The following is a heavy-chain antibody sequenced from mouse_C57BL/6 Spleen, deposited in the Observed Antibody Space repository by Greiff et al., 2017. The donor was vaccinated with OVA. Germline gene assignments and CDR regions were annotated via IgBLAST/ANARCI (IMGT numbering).Heavy chain of an antibody. Sequence: QVQLQQPGAELVRPGTSVKLSCKASGYTFTSYWMHWVKQRPGQGLEWIGVIDPSDSYTNYNQKFKGKATLTVDTSSSTAYMQFSSLPSEDSAFYYCATLTGVFAYWGQGTLVTVSA. CDR2: IDPSDSYT. CDR1: GYTFTSYW. J-gene: IGHJ3*01. CDR3: ATLTGVFAY. V-gene: IGHV1-59*01. D-gene: IGHD4-1*01.